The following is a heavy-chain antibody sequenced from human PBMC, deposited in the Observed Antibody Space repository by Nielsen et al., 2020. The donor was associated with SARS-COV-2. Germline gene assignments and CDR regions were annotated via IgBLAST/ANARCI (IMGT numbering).Heavy chain of an antibody. CDR2: INHSGST. CDR3: ARRGLGSPYYYYYGMDV. V-gene: IGHV4-34*01. CDR1: GGSFSGYY. Sequence: SETLSLTCAVYGGSFSGYYWSWIRQPPGKGLEWIGEINHSGSTNYNPSLKSRVTISVDTSKNQFSLKLSSVTAADTAVYYCARRGLGSPYYYYYGMDVWGQGTTVTVSS. D-gene: IGHD5-12*01. J-gene: IGHJ6*02.